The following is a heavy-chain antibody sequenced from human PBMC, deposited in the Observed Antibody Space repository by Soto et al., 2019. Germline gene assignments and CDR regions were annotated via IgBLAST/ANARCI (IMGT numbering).Heavy chain of an antibody. CDR3: ARRGQEAGTKKLYWYFDL. D-gene: IGHD6-19*01. CDR1: GGSISSSSYY. V-gene: IGHV4-39*01. Sequence: SETLSLTCTVSGGSISSSSYYWGWIRQPPGKGLEWIGSIYYSGSTYYNPSLKSRVTISVDTSKNQFSLKLSSVTAADTAVYYCARRGQEAGTKKLYWYFDLWGRGTLVTVSS. J-gene: IGHJ2*01. CDR2: IYYSGST.